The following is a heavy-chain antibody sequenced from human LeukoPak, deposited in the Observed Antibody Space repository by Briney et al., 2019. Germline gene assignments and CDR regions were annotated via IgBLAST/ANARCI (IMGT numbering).Heavy chain of an antibody. J-gene: IGHJ5*01. V-gene: IGHV1-69*13. CDR3: ARVLKGNYYSGLGTYRWFDS. CDR2: IIPIFGTA. Sequence: SVKVSCKASGGTFSSYAISWVRQAPGQGLEWMGGIIPIFGTANYAQKFQGRVTITADGSTSTAYMELSSLRSEDTAVYYCARVLKGNYYSGLGTYRWFDSWGQGTLVTVSS. CDR1: GGTFSSYA. D-gene: IGHD3-10*01.